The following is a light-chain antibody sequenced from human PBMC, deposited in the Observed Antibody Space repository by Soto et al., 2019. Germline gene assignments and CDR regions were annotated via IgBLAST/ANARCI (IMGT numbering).Light chain of an antibody. CDR2: DTS. CDR3: QQRENWPLT. Sequence: IVLTQSPATLPLSPGERATLSCRASQSVSSYLAWHQQKPGQPPRLLIYDTSNRATGIPARFSGSGSGTDFTLTISSLEPEDFAVYYCQQRENWPLTFGGGTKV. J-gene: IGKJ4*01. CDR1: QSVSSY. V-gene: IGKV3-11*01.